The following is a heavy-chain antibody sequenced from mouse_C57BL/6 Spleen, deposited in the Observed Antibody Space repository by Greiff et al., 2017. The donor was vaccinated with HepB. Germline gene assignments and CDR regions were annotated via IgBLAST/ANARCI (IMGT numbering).Heavy chain of an antibody. CDR3: AREGLRRGLDY. CDR2: INYDGSST. V-gene: IGHV5-16*01. J-gene: IGHJ2*01. Sequence: EVKLVESEGGLVQPGSSMKLSCTASGFTFSDYYMAWVRQVPEKGLEWVANINYDGSSTYYLDSLKSRFIISRDNAKNILYLQMSSLKSEDTATYYCAREGLRRGLDYWGQGTTLTVSS. CDR1: GFTFSDYY. D-gene: IGHD2-4*01.